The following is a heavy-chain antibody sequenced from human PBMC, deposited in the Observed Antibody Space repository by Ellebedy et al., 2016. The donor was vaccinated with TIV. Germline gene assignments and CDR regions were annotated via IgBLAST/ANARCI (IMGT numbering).Heavy chain of an antibody. CDR1: GFTVSSNY. Sequence: GESLKISCAASGFTVSSNYMSWVRQAPGKGLEWVSAISGSGGSTYYADSVKGRFTISRDNSKNTLYLQMNSLRAEDTAVYYCARNARYSYGFDFDYWGQGTLVTVSS. D-gene: IGHD5-18*01. V-gene: IGHV3-23*01. CDR3: ARNARYSYGFDFDY. CDR2: ISGSGGST. J-gene: IGHJ4*02.